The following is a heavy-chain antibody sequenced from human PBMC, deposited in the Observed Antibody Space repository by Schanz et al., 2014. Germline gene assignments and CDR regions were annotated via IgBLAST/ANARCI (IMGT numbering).Heavy chain of an antibody. Sequence: QVQLVQSGAEVKKPGSSVKVSCKASGGTFSSYTISWVRQAPGQGLEWMGRIIPILGLANYAQKFQGRVTITADRSTSTAYMELSSLRSEDTAVYYCAREVGLYDRGWFDPWGQGTLVIVSS. D-gene: IGHD3-22*01. J-gene: IGHJ5*02. V-gene: IGHV1-69*08. CDR2: IIPILGLA. CDR3: AREVGLYDRGWFDP. CDR1: GGTFSSYT.